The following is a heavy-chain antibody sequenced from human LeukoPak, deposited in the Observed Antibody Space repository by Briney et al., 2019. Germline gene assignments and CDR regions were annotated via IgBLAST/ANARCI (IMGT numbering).Heavy chain of an antibody. D-gene: IGHD3-22*01. Sequence: SETLSLTCTVSGGSISSYYWSWIRQPPGKGLEWIGYIYYSGSTNYNPSLKSRVTISVDTSKNQFSLKLGSVTAADTAVYYCARIGDDSSGYLDYWGQGTLVTVSS. CDR3: ARIGDDSSGYLDY. J-gene: IGHJ4*02. V-gene: IGHV4-59*01. CDR2: IYYSGST. CDR1: GGSISSYY.